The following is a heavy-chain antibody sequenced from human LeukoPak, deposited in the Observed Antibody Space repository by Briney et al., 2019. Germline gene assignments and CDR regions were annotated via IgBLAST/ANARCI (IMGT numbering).Heavy chain of an antibody. V-gene: IGHV3-30*04. Sequence: GKSLRLSCAASGFSFRNYAFHWVRQAPGKGLEWVAFVAYDGSSKYYADSVKGRSIISRDYSKNTVFLQMNRLRREDTGLYYCGRDVVPRRYNTYYYMDVWGKGTTVSISS. D-gene: IGHD2-21*01. CDR3: GRDVVPRRYNTYYYMDV. J-gene: IGHJ6*03. CDR1: GFSFRNYA. CDR2: VAYDGSSK.